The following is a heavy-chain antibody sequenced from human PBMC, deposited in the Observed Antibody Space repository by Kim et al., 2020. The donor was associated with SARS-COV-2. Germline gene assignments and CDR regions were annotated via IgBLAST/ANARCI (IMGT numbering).Heavy chain of an antibody. Sequence: GGSLRLSCAASGFTFSSHGMNWVRQAPGKGLERVAVIWFDGSNKFYADSVKGRFTISRDNSKNTLYLQMNSLRAEDTAVYYCARDRNIGSSYFDYWGHGTPVTVSS. D-gene: IGHD1-1*01. J-gene: IGHJ4*01. CDR1: GFTFSSHG. CDR3: ARDRNIGSSYFDY. V-gene: IGHV3-33*01. CDR2: IWFDGSNK.